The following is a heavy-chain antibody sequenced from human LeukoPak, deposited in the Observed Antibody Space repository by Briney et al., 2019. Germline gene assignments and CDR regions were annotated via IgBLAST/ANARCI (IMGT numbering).Heavy chain of an antibody. J-gene: IGHJ4*02. CDR1: GYIFTKYW. V-gene: IGHV5-51*01. Sequence: GESLKISCKGSGYIFTKYWIGWVRQMPGKGREWMGNIYPADSDTRYSPSFQGQVIISVDKSITTAYLQWSSLKASDSAMYYCAMISGPTNSDFVYWGQGTLVTVSS. CDR3: AMISGPTNSDFVY. D-gene: IGHD1-26*01. CDR2: IYPADSDT.